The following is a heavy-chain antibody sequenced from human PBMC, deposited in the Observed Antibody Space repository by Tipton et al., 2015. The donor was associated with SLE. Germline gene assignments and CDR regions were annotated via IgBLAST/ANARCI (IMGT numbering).Heavy chain of an antibody. Sequence: SLRLSCVASGFAFSTHWIHWVRQAPGKGLVWVSSVSSGATTTTYADSVKGRFTTSRDNAKNTVYLQMRSLRAEDTAVYYCASTFATGYWGQGMLVTVSS. D-gene: IGHD1-1*01. CDR3: ASTFATGY. CDR1: GFAFSTHW. CDR2: VSSGATTT. J-gene: IGHJ4*02. V-gene: IGHV3-74*01.